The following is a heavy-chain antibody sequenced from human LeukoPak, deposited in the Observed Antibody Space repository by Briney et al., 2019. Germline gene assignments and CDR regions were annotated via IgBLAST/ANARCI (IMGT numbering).Heavy chain of an antibody. J-gene: IGHJ4*02. CDR2: TYYSGST. V-gene: IGHV4-39*01. D-gene: IGHD3-22*01. Sequence: PSETLSLTCTVSGGSISSSSYYWGWIRQPPGKGLEWIGSTYYSGSTYYNPSLKSRVTISVDTSKNQFSLKLSSVTAADTAVYYCARSFNHYDSSGFDYWGQGTLVTVSS. CDR1: GGSISSSSYY. CDR3: ARSFNHYDSSGFDY.